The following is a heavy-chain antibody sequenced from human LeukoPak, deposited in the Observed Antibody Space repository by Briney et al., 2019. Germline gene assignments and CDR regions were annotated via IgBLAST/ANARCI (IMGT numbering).Heavy chain of an antibody. D-gene: IGHD5-24*01. Sequence: SETVSLTCTVYGDSMSGYYWSWIRQPPGKGLEWIGYIYFSGSTNYNPSLKSRVSFSVDTSRKQFSLKVSSVTAADTAVYYCARVGDGYRRHFDYWGQGTLVTVSS. J-gene: IGHJ4*02. V-gene: IGHV4-59*01. CDR2: IYFSGST. CDR1: GDSMSGYY. CDR3: ARVGDGYRRHFDY.